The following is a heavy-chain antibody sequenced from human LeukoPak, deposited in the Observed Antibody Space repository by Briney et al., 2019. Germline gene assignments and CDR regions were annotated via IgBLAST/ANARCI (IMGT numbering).Heavy chain of an antibody. Sequence: PGGSLRLSCAASGFTFSSYAMSWVRQAPGKGLEWASAISGSGGSTYYADSVKGRFTISRDNSKNTLYLQMNSLRAQDTAVYYCAKAGATGTPYYYYGMDVWGKGTTVTVSS. CDR1: GFTFSSYA. CDR3: AKAGATGTPYYYYGMDV. D-gene: IGHD1-1*01. V-gene: IGHV3-23*01. CDR2: ISGSGGST. J-gene: IGHJ6*04.